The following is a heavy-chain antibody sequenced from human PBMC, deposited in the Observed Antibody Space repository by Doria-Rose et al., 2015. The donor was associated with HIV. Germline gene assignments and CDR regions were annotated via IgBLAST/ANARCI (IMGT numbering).Heavy chain of an antibody. J-gene: IGHJ4*02. CDR1: GVSLSSPGMG. D-gene: IGHD6-13*01. V-gene: IGHV2-26*01. CDR3: ARIKSSRWYHKYYFDF. Sequence: QESGPVLVKPTETLTLTCTVFGVSLSSPGMGVSWIRQPPGKALEWLANIFSDDERSYNTSLKSRLTISRGTSKRQVVRTMTDMDPVDTATYYCARIKSSRWYHKYYFDFWGQGTLVIVSA. CDR2: IFSDDER.